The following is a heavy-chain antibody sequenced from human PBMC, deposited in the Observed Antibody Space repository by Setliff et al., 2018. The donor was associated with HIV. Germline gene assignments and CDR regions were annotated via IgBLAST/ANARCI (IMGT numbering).Heavy chain of an antibody. CDR2: IWSDGSHK. V-gene: IGHV3-33*08. CDR1: GFTFSSFG. CDR3: ARDLGYSNYYYYYAMDV. Sequence: LRLSCAASGFTFSSFGMHWVRQAPGKGLEWVAVIWSDGSHKYYADSVTGRFTISRDTSKNTLYLQMNSLKAEDTAVYYCARDLGYSNYYYYYAMDVWGQGTTVTVSS. D-gene: IGHD4-4*01. J-gene: IGHJ6*02.